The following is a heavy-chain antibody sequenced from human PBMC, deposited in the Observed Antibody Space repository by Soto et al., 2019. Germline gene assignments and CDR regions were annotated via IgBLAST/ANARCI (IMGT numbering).Heavy chain of an antibody. CDR3: AHGRGSLSDY. Sequence: QITLKESGPTLLKPTQTLTLTCTFSGFSLSTSAVGVNWIRQPPGKALECLALIYWTDDKHYSPSLSGRLTITKDTSKTQVVLTMTNMSPVDTATYYCAHGRGSLSDYWGQGILVTVSS. V-gene: IGHV2-5*01. CDR2: IYWTDDK. J-gene: IGHJ4*02. D-gene: IGHD3-16*02. CDR1: GFSLSTSAVG.